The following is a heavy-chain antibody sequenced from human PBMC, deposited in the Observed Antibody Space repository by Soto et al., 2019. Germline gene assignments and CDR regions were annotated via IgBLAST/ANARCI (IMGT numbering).Heavy chain of an antibody. V-gene: IGHV3-30*18. CDR2: ISYDGSNK. CDR1: GFTFSSYG. D-gene: IGHD1-26*01. CDR3: AKDFSPDSGYFDY. Sequence: QVQLVESGGGVVQPGRSLRLSCAASGFTFSSYGMHWVRQAPGKGLEWVAVISYDGSNKYYADSVKGRFTISRDNCKNTLYLQMNSLRAEDTAVYYCAKDFSPDSGYFDYWGQGTLVTVSS. J-gene: IGHJ4*02.